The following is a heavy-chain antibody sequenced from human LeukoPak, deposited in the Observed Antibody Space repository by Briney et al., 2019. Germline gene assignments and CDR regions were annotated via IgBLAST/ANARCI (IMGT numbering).Heavy chain of an antibody. D-gene: IGHD3-22*01. Sequence: GGSLRLSCAASGFTFSSYAMHWVRQAPGKGLAWVAVISYDGSNKYYADSVKGRFTISRDNSKNTLYLQMNSLRAEDTAVYYCARSDYYDSSGYYPKEFDYWGQGTLVTVSS. CDR3: ARSDYYDSSGYYPKEFDY. CDR2: ISYDGSNK. V-gene: IGHV3-30*04. J-gene: IGHJ4*02. CDR1: GFTFSSYA.